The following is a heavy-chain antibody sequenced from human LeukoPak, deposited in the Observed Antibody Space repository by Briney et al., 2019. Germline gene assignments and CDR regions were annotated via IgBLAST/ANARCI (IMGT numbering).Heavy chain of an antibody. J-gene: IGHJ4*02. V-gene: IGHV3-74*01. CDR1: GFTFSCYW. CDR2: IKSDGSGT. Sequence: GGSLRLSCAASGFTFSCYWMHWVCQVPGEGLVWVSRIKSDGSGTWYADSVKGRFTISRDNARNTLSLQMNSLRVEDTALYYCARDQDGVGATIDLWGQGTLVTVSS. D-gene: IGHD1-26*01. CDR3: ARDQDGVGATIDL.